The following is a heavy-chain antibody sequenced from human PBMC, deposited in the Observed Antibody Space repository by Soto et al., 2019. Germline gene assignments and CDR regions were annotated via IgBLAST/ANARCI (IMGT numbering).Heavy chain of an antibody. Sequence: QVQLQESGPGLVKPSQTLSLTCTVSGGSISSGGYYWSWIRQHPGKGLEWIGYIYYSGSTYYNQSLKSRVTISVDTSKNPFSLKLSSVTAADTAVYYCARGYGSSWGGGTNYYYYMDVWGKGTTVTVSS. CDR1: GGSISSGGYY. J-gene: IGHJ6*03. CDR2: IYYSGST. D-gene: IGHD6-13*01. V-gene: IGHV4-31*03. CDR3: ARGYGSSWGGGTNYYYYMDV.